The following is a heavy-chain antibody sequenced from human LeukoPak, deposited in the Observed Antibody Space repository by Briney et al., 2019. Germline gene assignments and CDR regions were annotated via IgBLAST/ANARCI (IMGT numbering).Heavy chain of an antibody. CDR2: IRYDGGNK. V-gene: IGHV3-30*02. J-gene: IGHJ4*02. CDR3: AKPLSSGYVPFDY. D-gene: IGHD6-13*01. CDR1: GFTFSSYG. Sequence: GGSLRLSCAASGFTFSSYGMHWVRQAPGNGLEWVAFIRYDGGNKYYADSVKGRFTISRDNSKNTLYLEMNSLRAEDTAVYYCAKPLSSGYVPFDYWGQGTLVTVSS.